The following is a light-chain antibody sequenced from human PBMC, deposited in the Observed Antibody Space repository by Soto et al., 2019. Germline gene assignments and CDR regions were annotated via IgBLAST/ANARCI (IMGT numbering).Light chain of an antibody. V-gene: IGKV3-20*01. CDR2: GAS. CDR1: QSVTANY. Sequence: EIVLTQSPGTLSLSPGDRATLSCRASQSVTANYLAWYQQKPGQAPMLLVYGASIRATGIPDSFSGSGSGTDFTLTISRLEPEDFAVYYCHQYGSAPITFGQGTRRETK. CDR3: HQYGSAPIT. J-gene: IGKJ5*01.